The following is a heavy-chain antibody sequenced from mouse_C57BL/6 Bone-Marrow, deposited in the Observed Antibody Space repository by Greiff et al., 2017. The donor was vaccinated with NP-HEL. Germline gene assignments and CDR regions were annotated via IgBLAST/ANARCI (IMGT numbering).Heavy chain of an antibody. CDR1: GFSLTSYG. J-gene: IGHJ4*01. D-gene: IGHD1-1*01. V-gene: IGHV2-2*01. Sequence: QVQLQQSGPGLVQPSQCLSITCTVSGFSLTSYGVHWVRQSPGKGLEWLGVIWSGGSTDYNAAFISRLSISKDNSKSQVFFKMNSLQADDTAIYYCARNYPYYYGSRDYAMDYWGQGTSVTVSS. CDR3: ARNYPYYYGSRDYAMDY. CDR2: IWSGGST.